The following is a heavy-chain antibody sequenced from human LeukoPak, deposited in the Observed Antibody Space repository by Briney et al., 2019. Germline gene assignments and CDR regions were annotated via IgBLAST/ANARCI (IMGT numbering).Heavy chain of an antibody. CDR3: TRAQTEVGAKYYFDY. D-gene: IGHD1-26*01. V-gene: IGHV3-49*04. Sequence: GGSLRLSCTASAFTFGDYAMNWVRQAPGKGLEWVGFVRGKPYGATTEYAASVKGRFTISRDVSKSIAYLQMNSLKTEDTAVYYCTRAQTEVGAKYYFDYWGQGTLVTVSS. J-gene: IGHJ4*02. CDR1: AFTFGDYA. CDR2: VRGKPYGATT.